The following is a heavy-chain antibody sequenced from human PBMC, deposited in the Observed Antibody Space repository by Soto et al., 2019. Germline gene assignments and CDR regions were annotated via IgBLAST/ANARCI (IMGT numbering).Heavy chain of an antibody. CDR2: SSASGRSR. D-gene: IGHD6-19*01. CDR3: AKDGNWLDVYFNV. J-gene: IGHJ4*02. V-gene: IGHV3-23*01. Sequence: GGSLRLSCVASGVEFSNYAMSWVRQAPGKGLEWVSISSASGRSRYHADSVKGRFTISRDNSKNTLYLHMTNLRAEDTAVYYCAKDGNWLDVYFNVWGQGTPVTVSS. CDR1: GVEFSNYA.